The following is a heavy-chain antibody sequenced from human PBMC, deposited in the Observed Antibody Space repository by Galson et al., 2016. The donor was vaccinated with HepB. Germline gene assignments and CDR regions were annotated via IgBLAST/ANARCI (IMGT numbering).Heavy chain of an antibody. CDR3: ARDRYYDSGGNYYESAY. V-gene: IGHV1-69*13. D-gene: IGHD3-22*01. J-gene: IGHJ4*02. Sequence: SGAEVKKPGASVKVSCKASGGSFSSYGISWVRQAPGQGLEWMGGIIPIFGTANYAQKFQGRVTITADESTSTAYMELSGLRAEDTAVYYCARDRYYDSGGNYYESAYWGQGTPVIVSS. CDR2: IIPIFGTA. CDR1: GGSFSSYG.